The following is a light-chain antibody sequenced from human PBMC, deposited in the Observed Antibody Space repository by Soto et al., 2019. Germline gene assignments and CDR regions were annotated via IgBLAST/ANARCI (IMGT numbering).Light chain of an antibody. CDR3: CSYAGMYSDV. V-gene: IGLV2-11*01. CDR2: DVT. Sequence: QSVLTQPRSVSGSPGQSVTISCTGTSSEVGRFNYVSWYQQYPCKAPKVVFYDVTERPSVVPDRFSGSKSGNTASLTISGLQVEDEGDYYCCSYAGMYSDVFGTGTKLTVL. J-gene: IGLJ1*01. CDR1: SSEVGRFNY.